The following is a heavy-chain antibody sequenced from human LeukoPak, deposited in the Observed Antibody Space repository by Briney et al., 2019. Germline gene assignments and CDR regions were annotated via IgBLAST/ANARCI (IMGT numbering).Heavy chain of an antibody. D-gene: IGHD2-21*02. CDR1: GGSISSSSYS. J-gene: IGHJ4*02. Sequence: SETLSLTCTVSGGSISSSSYSWGWIRQPPGKGLEWIGSIYYSGSTYYNPSLKSRVTISVDTSKNQFSLKLSSVTAADTAVYYCARRRWAYCGGDCYSGFDYWGQGTLVTVSS. V-gene: IGHV4-39*01. CDR2: IYYSGST. CDR3: ARRRWAYCGGDCYSGFDY.